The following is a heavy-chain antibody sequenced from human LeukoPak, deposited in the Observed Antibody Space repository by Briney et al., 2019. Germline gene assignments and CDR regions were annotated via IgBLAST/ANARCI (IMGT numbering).Heavy chain of an antibody. CDR1: GFTFSSYW. J-gene: IGHJ4*02. Sequence: GGSLRLSCAASGFTFSSYWMHWVRQAPGKGLVWVSRINSDGSSTSYADSVKGRFTISRGNAKNTLYLQMNSLRAEDTAVYYCARSMVTIPIPGGYWGQGTLVTVSS. V-gene: IGHV3-74*01. CDR3: ARSMVTIPIPGGY. CDR2: INSDGSST. D-gene: IGHD5-24*01.